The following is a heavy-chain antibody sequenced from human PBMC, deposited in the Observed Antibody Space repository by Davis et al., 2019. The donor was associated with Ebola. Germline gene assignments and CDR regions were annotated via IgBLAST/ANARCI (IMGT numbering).Heavy chain of an antibody. J-gene: IGHJ6*02. V-gene: IGHV1-2*04. CDR1: GNTFTNFH. D-gene: IGHD3-16*02. CDR2: INPNSGDT. CDR3: ARDNADFGMDV. Sequence: AASVKVSCKASGNTFTNFHIHWVRQAPGQGLEWVGWINPNSGDTNYAQKFRGWVTLTRDTSITTAYMEFSRLKSDDTAVYFCARDNADFGMDVWGQGTTVTVSS.